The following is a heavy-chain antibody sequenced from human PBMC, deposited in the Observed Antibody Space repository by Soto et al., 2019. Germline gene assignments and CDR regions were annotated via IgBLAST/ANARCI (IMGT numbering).Heavy chain of an antibody. CDR1: GYSFTSYW. CDR2: IYPGASDT. CDR3: ARLTNDAFDI. Sequence: GEALKISCKGSGYSFTSYWIGWGRQMPGKGLDWMGIIYPGASDTRYSPSFQGQVTISADNSISTVYLQWSRLKASYTAMYYCARLTNDAFDIWGQGTMVTVSS. V-gene: IGHV5-51*01. J-gene: IGHJ3*02.